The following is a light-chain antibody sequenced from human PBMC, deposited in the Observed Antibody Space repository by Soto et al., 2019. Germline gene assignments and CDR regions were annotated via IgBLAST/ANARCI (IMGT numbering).Light chain of an antibody. J-gene: IGLJ3*02. Sequence: QSVLTQPRSVSGSPGQSVTISSTGTSSDVGGYNYVSWYQQHPGKAPKLIIYDVSKRPSGVPDRFSGSRSGNTASLTISGLQAEDEADYYCCSYAGSQTWVFGGGTKLTVL. CDR1: SSDVGGYNY. CDR3: CSYAGSQTWV. V-gene: IGLV2-11*01. CDR2: DVS.